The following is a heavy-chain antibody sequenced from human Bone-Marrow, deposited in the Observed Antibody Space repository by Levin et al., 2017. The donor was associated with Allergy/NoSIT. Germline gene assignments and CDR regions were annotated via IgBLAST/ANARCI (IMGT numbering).Heavy chain of an antibody. CDR2: ISSSTHTI. Sequence: PGGSLRLSCAASGFIFTDYYMSWIRQAPGRGLEWVSYISSSTHTIYYADSVKGRFTISRDNADNSLYLEMNNLRGEDTAVYYCARGSDQYYDSSGYFHSWGQGTLVTVSS. V-gene: IGHV3-11*01. J-gene: IGHJ5*02. D-gene: IGHD3-22*01. CDR3: ARGSDQYYDSSGYFHS. CDR1: GFIFTDYY.